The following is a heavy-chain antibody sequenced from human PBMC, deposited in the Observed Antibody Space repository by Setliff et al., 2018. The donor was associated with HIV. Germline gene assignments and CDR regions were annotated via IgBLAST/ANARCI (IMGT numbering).Heavy chain of an antibody. V-gene: IGHV1-18*01. CDR2: IDSFKGNT. J-gene: IGHJ6*03. Sequence: ASVKVSCKTSGYTYTDSRITWVRQAPGQGLEWMGWIDSFKGNTKYAQKFQGRVTMIADTSTNTAYMELKSLRSDDTAVYYCARYRDSSDPGFYYMDVWGKGTTVTVSS. D-gene: IGHD3-22*01. CDR3: ARYRDSSDPGFYYMDV. CDR1: GYTYTDSR.